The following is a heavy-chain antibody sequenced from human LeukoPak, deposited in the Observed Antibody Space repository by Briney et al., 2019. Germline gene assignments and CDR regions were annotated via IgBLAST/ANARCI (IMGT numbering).Heavy chain of an antibody. CDR3: AKCGSGSAIEYYFDY. J-gene: IGHJ4*02. CDR2: ISGSGGST. D-gene: IGHD3-10*01. CDR1: GLTFSSYA. Sequence: PVGSLRLSCAASGLTFSSYAMSWVRQAPGKGLEWVSAISGSGGSTYYADSVKGRFTISRDNSKNTLYLQMNSLRAEDTAVYYCAKCGSGSAIEYYFDYWGQGTLVTVSS. V-gene: IGHV3-23*01.